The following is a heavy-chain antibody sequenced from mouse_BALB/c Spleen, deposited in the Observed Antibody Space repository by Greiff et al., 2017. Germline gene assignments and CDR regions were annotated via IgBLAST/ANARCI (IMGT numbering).Heavy chain of an antibody. V-gene: IGHV3-8*02. CDR3: ARYNRYGSSYWYFDV. J-gene: IGHJ1*01. CDR1: GDSITSGY. CDR2: ISYSGST. D-gene: IGHD2-14*01. Sequence: DVKLQESGPSLVKPSQTLSLTCSVTGDSITSGYWNWIRKFPGNKLEYMGYISYSGSTYYNPSLKSRISITRDTSKNQYYLQLNSVTTEDTATYYCARYNRYGSSYWYFDVWGAGTTVTVSS.